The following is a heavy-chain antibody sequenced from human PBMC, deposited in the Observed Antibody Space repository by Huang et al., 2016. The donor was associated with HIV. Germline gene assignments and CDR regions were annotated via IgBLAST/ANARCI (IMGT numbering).Heavy chain of an antibody. V-gene: IGHV1-18*04. CDR1: GYTFDSYG. J-gene: IGHJ4*02. CDR2: IGPHSGNT. CDR3: ARDATGYGTGWSTEFDY. Sequence: HVQLVQSGADVKKPGASVKVSCTASGYTFDSYGINWVRQAPGTGLEWMGWIGPHSGNTNHAQKLQGRGTMTTDTTTSTAYMELRILTSDDTAVYYCARDATGYGTGWSTEFDYWGQGTLVTVSS. D-gene: IGHD6-19*01.